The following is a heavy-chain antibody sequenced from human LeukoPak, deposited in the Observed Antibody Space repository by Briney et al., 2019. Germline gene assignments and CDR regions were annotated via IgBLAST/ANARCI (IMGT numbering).Heavy chain of an antibody. D-gene: IGHD1-26*01. CDR1: GGTFSSDA. CDR2: IIPIFGTA. Sequence: GASVKVSCKXSGGTFSSDAISWVRQAPGQGLEWMGGIIPIFGTANYSQKFQGRVTITTDESTSTAYMELSSLRSEDTAVYYCASPSGSYPNFDYWGQGTLVTVSS. CDR3: ASPSGSYPNFDY. V-gene: IGHV1-69*05. J-gene: IGHJ4*02.